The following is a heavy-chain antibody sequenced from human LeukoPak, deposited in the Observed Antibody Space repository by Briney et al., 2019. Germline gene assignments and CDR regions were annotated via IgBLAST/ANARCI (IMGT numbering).Heavy chain of an antibody. Sequence: GGSLRLSCAASGFTLSSYGMHWVRQAPGKGLEWVAVISYDGSNKYYADSVKGRFTISRDNSKNTLYLQMNSLRAEDTAVYYCAKVDDWYDAFDIWGQGTMVTVSS. CDR3: AKVDDWYDAFDI. CDR1: GFTLSSYG. CDR2: ISYDGSNK. J-gene: IGHJ3*02. V-gene: IGHV3-30*18. D-gene: IGHD3-3*01.